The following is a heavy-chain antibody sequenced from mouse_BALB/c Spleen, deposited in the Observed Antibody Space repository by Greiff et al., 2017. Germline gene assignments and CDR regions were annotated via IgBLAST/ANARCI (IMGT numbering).Heavy chain of an antibody. CDR2: IYPGGGYT. D-gene: IGHD2-1*01. Sequence: QVQLQQSGAELVRPGTSVKISCTASGYTFTNYWLGWVKQRPGHGLEWIGDIYPGGGYTNYNAKFKGQATLTADTSSSPAYMQLSSLTSEDSAVYFCARSQWGNYGGGFAYWGQGTLVTVSA. J-gene: IGHJ3*01. CDR3: ARSQWGNYGGGFAY. V-gene: IGHV1-63*02. CDR1: GYTFTNYW.